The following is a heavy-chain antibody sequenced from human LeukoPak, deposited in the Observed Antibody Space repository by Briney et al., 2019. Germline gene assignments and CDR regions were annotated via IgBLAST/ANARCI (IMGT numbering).Heavy chain of an antibody. CDR2: ISTNGGST. D-gene: IGHD3-22*01. CDR1: GFTFSSDA. J-gene: IGHJ4*02. V-gene: IGHV3-64D*09. CDR3: VKDERVRMSYYDSSGYYAY. Sequence: PGGSLRLSCSASGFTFSSDAMQWVRQAPVKGLEYVSAISTNGGSTYYADSVKGRFTISRDNSKNMLFLHMSSLRTEDTAVYYCVKDERVRMSYYDSSGYYAYWGLGTLVTVSS.